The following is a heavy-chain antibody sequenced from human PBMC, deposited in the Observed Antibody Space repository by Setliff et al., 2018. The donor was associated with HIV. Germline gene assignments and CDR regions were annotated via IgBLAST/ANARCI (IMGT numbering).Heavy chain of an antibody. J-gene: IGHJ5*02. V-gene: IGHV4-39*01. CDR1: GGSITSGNYY. CDR2: MIYGGDT. D-gene: IGHD6-19*01. Sequence: SSETLSLICRVYGGSITSGNYYWGWIRQAPGKGLEWIASMIYGGDTWYNPSLKSRVTIYVDTANNEISLRLSSVTAEDTAVYRCARPHSGRGGGAWFDPWGQGIQVTVSS. CDR3: ARPHSGRGGGAWFDP.